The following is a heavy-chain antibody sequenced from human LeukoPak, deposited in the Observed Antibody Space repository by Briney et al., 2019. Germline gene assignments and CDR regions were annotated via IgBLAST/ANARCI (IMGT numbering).Heavy chain of an antibody. D-gene: IGHD1-7*01. CDR1: GYTFTSYG. CDR3: ASSRSYNWNYNDY. CDR2: INPSGGST. V-gene: IGHV1-46*01. Sequence: ASVKVSCKASGYTFTSYGISWVRQAPGQGLEWMGIINPSGGSTSYAQKFQGRVTMTRDTSTSTVYMELSSLRSEDTAVYYCASSRSYNWNYNDYWGQGTLVTVSS. J-gene: IGHJ4*02.